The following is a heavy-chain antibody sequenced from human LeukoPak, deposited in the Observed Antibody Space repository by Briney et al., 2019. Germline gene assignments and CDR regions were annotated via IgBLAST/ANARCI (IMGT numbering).Heavy chain of an antibody. V-gene: IGHV4-61*02. CDR1: GDSISRGNYF. CDR2: IYTTGST. CDR3: ARSQRLYYYYMDV. J-gene: IGHJ6*03. Sequence: SETLSLTCIVSGDSISRGNYFWSWIRQPAGKGLDWIGRIYTTGSTNYNPSLESRVTISLDRSKNQFSLKLTSVTAADTSVYYCARSQRLYYYYMDVWGKGTTVTISS.